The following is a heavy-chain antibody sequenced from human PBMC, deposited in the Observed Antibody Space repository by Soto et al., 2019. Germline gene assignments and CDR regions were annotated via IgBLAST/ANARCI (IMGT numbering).Heavy chain of an antibody. J-gene: IGHJ4*02. Sequence: GGSLRLSCAASGFTFSSFALSWVRQAPGKGLEWVSAISGSGDGTDYADSVKGRFTISRDNSKNTLYLQMNSLRAEDTAVYYCAGPGYSSQDYWGQGALVTVS. CDR3: AGPGYSSQDY. CDR1: GFTFSSFA. V-gene: IGHV3-23*01. D-gene: IGHD5-18*01. CDR2: ISGSGDGT.